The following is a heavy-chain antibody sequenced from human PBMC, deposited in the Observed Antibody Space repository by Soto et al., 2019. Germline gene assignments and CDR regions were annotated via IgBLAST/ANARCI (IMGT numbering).Heavy chain of an antibody. J-gene: IGHJ6*02. CDR2: INPNSGGT. Sequence: ASVKVSCKASGYTFTGYYMHWVRQAPGQGLEWMGWINPNSGGTNYAQKFQGRVTMTRDTSISTAYMELSRLRSDDTAVYYCARGLNWNAGMDVWRQGTTVTVSS. V-gene: IGHV1-2*02. CDR1: GYTFTGYY. D-gene: IGHD1-1*01. CDR3: ARGLNWNAGMDV.